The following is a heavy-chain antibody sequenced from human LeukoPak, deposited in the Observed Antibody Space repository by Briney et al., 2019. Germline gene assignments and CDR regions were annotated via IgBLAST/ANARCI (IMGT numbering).Heavy chain of an antibody. CDR3: ATGTFYEDVLDY. D-gene: IGHD1-26*01. CDR1: GFTFSNFV. Sequence: PGGSLRLSCAASGFTFSNFVMTWVRQAPGKGLQWVSTIEGSGSTYYADSVRGRFSISRDNSQNTLSLQINSLRPEDTAVYYCATGTFYEDVLDYWGQGALVTVSS. V-gene: IGHV3-23*01. J-gene: IGHJ4*02. CDR2: IEGSGST.